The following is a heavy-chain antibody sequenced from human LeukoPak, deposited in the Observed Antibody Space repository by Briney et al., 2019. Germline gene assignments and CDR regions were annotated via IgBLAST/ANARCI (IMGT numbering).Heavy chain of an antibody. V-gene: IGHV3-23*01. CDR3: AKRQKDSTATFFDY. CDR1: GFTFTNDT. D-gene: IGHD4-11*01. CDR2: ISEGVGNT. Sequence: GGSLRLSCAASGFTFTNDTMTCVRPSPGKGLEWGSCISEGVGNTYYADSVKGRFTISRDNSKNTLHLQMNSLRAEDKALYYCAKRQKDSTATFFDYWGQGTLVTVSS. J-gene: IGHJ4*02.